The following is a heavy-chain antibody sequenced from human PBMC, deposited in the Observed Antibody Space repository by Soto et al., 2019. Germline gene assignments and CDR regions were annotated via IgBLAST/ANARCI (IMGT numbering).Heavy chain of an antibody. D-gene: IGHD3-10*01. V-gene: IGHV4-39*01. CDR2: VYYNENT. Sequence: ETLSLTCSVSGASISSFSYYWGWIRQPPGKGLEWIGTVYYNENTYYNPSLKSRVTITVDTAKNQFSLNLRSVTAADTDMYFCARRERYYGSPGWFDPWGPGNLVTLL. CDR3: ARRERYYGSPGWFDP. J-gene: IGHJ5*02. CDR1: GASISSFSYY.